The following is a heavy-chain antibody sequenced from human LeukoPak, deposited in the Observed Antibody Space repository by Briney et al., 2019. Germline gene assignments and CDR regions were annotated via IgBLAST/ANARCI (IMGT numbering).Heavy chain of an antibody. CDR1: GDSGIYGDSVLSNTIA. CDR2: TYYRSNWYN. V-gene: IGHV6-1*01. J-gene: IGHJ3*02. CDR3: AREDFWRDDAFDI. Sequence: HSQTLSLTCAISGDSGIYGDSVLSNTIAWNWIRLSASRGLEWLGRTYYRSNWYNDYAVSVKSRITINPDTSKNQFSLEPNSVTPEDSAVCYCAREDFWRDDAFDIWGQGTVVTVSS.